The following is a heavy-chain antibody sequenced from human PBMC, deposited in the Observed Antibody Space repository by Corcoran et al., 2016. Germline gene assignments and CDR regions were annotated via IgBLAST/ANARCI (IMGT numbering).Heavy chain of an antibody. CDR2: IYSGGST. Sequence: EVQLVESGGGLIQPGGSLRLSCAASGFTVSSNYMSWVRQAPGEGLEWVSVIYSGGSTYYADSVKGRFTISRDNSKNTLYLQMNSLRAEDTAVYYCARMDSGSYHHHFDYWGQGTLVTVSS. CDR1: GFTVSSNY. J-gene: IGHJ4*02. CDR3: ARMDSGSYHHHFDY. D-gene: IGHD1-26*01. V-gene: IGHV3-53*01.